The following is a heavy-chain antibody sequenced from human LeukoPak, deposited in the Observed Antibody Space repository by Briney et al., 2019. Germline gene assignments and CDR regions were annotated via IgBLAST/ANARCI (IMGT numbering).Heavy chain of an antibody. Sequence: GGSLRLSCAASGFSFSAYAMAWVRQAPGKGLEWVSSVSPCGGATYYADSVKGRITTSRDSYTLYLHLNSLRADDTAVYYCAKEPTMIVVYFDYWGQGTLVTVSS. D-gene: IGHD3-22*01. CDR3: AKEPTMIVVYFDY. CDR1: GFSFSAYA. CDR2: VSPCGGAT. V-gene: IGHV3-23*01. J-gene: IGHJ4*02.